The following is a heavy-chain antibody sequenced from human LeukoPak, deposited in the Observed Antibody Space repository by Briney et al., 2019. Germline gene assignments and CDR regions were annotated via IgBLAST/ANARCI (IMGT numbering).Heavy chain of an antibody. CDR3: SGGEYDFWSGYSPYYYGMDV. Sequence: GGSLRPSCAASGFTFSSYSMNWVRQAPGKGLEWVSSISSSSSYIYYANSVKGRFTISRDNAKNSLFLQMNSLRAEDTAVYYCSGGEYDFWSGYSPYYYGMDVWGQGTTVTVSS. CDR1: GFTFSSYS. V-gene: IGHV3-21*01. CDR2: ISSSSSYI. D-gene: IGHD3-3*01. J-gene: IGHJ6*02.